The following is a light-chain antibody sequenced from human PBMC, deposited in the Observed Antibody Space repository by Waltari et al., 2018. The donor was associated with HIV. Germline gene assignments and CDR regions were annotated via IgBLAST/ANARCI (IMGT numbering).Light chain of an antibody. CDR3: ISYTTTDFYV. V-gene: IGLV2-14*01. J-gene: IGLJ1*01. CDR2: EVG. CDR1: SSDMSTYNR. Sequence: QSALTQPASVSVSPGQSITISCTDSSSDMSTYNRVSWYQHHPGKAPKLIIYEVGNRPSGVSNRFSGSKAGNTASLTISGLQAEDEADYYCISYTTTDFYVFGPGTWVTVL.